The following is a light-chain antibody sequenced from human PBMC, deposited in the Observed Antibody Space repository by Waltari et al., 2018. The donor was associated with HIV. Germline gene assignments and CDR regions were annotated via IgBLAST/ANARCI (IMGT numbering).Light chain of an antibody. Sequence: EVVLTQSPATVSESPGCRGILSCMASQRVTTNLAWYQQKPGQAPRLVICGAATRAAGVPARFTGRGSGTQFTLTISSLQSEDFAIYYCQQYHNYWTFGQGSK. V-gene: IGKV3-15*01. CDR1: QRVTTN. J-gene: IGKJ1*01. CDR3: QQYHNYWT. CDR2: GAA.